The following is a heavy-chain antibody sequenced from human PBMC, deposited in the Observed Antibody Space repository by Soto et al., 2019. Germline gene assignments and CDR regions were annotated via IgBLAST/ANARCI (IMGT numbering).Heavy chain of an antibody. V-gene: IGHV1-69*01. Sequence: QVQLVQSGAEVKKPGSSVKVSCKDSGGTFSTYPINWVRQAPGQGLEFMGGIIPKFGTTNYAQKFRGTVTTTADESTSTAYMELNNLRSEDTAVYYCARAASNSTGWYIWFDPWGQGTLVAVS. J-gene: IGHJ5*02. CDR1: GGTFSTYP. CDR2: IIPKFGTT. CDR3: ARAASNSTGWYIWFDP. D-gene: IGHD6-19*01.